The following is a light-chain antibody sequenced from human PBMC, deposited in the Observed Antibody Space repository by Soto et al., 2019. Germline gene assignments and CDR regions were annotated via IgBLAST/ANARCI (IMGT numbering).Light chain of an antibody. V-gene: IGKV3-20*01. J-gene: IGKJ4*01. CDR1: QSVRSNY. Sequence: EIVLTQSPDTLSLSPGERATLSCRASQSVRSNYLAWYQQKPGQAPRFLIYDASSRATGIPDRFSGRGSGTDFTLTISRLEPEDFAVYYCQQYGSSPLTFGGGTKGEIK. CDR3: QQYGSSPLT. CDR2: DAS.